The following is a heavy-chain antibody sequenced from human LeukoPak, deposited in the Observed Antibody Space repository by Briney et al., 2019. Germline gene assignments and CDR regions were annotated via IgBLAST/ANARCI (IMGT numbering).Heavy chain of an antibody. CDR3: ARGIAAVVDY. V-gene: IGHV4-39*01. Sequence: PSETLSLTCTVSGGSISSSSYYWGWIRQPPGKGLEWIGSIYYSGSTYYNPSLKSRVTISVDTSKNQFSLKLSSVTAADTAVYYCARGIAAVVDYWGQGTLVTVSS. CDR1: GGSISSSSYY. CDR2: IYYSGST. J-gene: IGHJ4*02. D-gene: IGHD6-13*01.